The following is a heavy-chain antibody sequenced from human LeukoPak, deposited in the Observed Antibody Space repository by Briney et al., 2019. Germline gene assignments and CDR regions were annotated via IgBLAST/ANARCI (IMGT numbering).Heavy chain of an antibody. CDR1: GFTFSNAW. J-gene: IGHJ4*02. V-gene: IGHV3-15*01. D-gene: IGHD3-22*01. CDR2: IKSKTDGGTT. CDR3: TIDYYDSSGYYAY. Sequence: GGSLRLSCAADGFTFSNAWMSWVRQAPGKGLEWVGRIKSKTDGGTTDYAAPVKGRFTISRDDSKNTLYLQMNSLKTEDTAVYYCTIDYYDSSGYYAYWGQGTLVTVSS.